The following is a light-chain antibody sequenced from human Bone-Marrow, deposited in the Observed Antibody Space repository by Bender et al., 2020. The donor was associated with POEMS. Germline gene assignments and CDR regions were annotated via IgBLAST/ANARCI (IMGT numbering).Light chain of an antibody. Sequence: QSVLTQPPSASGTPGQRVTISCSGSSSNIGSHYTYWYQHLPGSAPRLVVYSNYQRPSGVPARFSGSKSGTSASLAISDIQSEDEGDYYCSSWDDSLSGWVFGGGTKLTVL. J-gene: IGLJ3*02. CDR1: SSNIGSHY. CDR3: SSWDDSLSGWV. CDR2: SNY. V-gene: IGLV1-47*02.